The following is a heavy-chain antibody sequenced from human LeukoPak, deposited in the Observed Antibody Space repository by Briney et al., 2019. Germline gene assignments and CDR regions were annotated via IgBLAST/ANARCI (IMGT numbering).Heavy chain of an antibody. CDR3: ARSYLRVYLDY. Sequence: GGPLRLSCAASGLPFSNYYMSGIRQPPGKGLGGVSYISSSGSTIYYADSVKGRFTISRDNAKNSLYLQMNSLRAEDTAVYYCARSYLRVYLDYWGQGTLVTVSS. D-gene: IGHD3-10*01. CDR1: GLPFSNYY. J-gene: IGHJ4*02. CDR2: ISSSGSTI. V-gene: IGHV3-11*04.